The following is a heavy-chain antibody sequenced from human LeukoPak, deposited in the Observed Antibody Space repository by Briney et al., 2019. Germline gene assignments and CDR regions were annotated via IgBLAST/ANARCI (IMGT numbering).Heavy chain of an antibody. Sequence: PSETLSLTCTVSGGSISSGGYYWSWIRQHPGKGLEWIGYSYYSGSTNYSPSLKSRVTISLDTSKNQFPLKLTSVTAADTAVYYCAKSGSYYGSTSGWGQGTLVTVSP. CDR1: GGSISSGGYY. J-gene: IGHJ4*02. CDR2: SYYSGST. CDR3: AKSGSYYGSTSG. D-gene: IGHD3-10*01. V-gene: IGHV4-31*02.